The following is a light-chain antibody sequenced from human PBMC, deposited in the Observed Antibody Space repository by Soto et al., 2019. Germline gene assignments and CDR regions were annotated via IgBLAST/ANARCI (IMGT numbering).Light chain of an antibody. J-gene: IGKJ4*01. CDR2: GAS. V-gene: IGKV3-15*01. Sequence: EIVMTQSPATLSVSPGARATLSCRASQSVNSNLAWYQQKPGQAPRHLIYGASTRATGIPARFSGSGSGTEFTLTISSLQSEDFAIYYCQQYNNWPLTFGGGTKVEIK. CDR1: QSVNSN. CDR3: QQYNNWPLT.